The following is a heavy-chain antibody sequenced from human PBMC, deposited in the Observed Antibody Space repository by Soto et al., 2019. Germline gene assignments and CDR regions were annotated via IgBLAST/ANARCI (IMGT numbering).Heavy chain of an antibody. D-gene: IGHD3-9*01. J-gene: IGHJ4*02. CDR3: AREALTGGSYFDY. CDR2: IYHSGST. V-gene: IGHV4-4*02. CDR1: SGSISSSNW. Sequence: SETLSLTCAVSSGSISSSNWWSWVRQPPGKGLEWIGEIYHSGSTNYNPSLKSRVTISVDKSKNQFSLKLSSVTAADTAVYYCAREALTGGSYFDYWGQGTLVTVSS.